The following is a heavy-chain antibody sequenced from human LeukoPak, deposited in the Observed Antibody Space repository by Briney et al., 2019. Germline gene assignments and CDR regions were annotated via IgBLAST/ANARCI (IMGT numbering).Heavy chain of an antibody. CDR1: GYTFTGYY. V-gene: IGHV1-2*06. D-gene: IGHD6-19*01. Sequence: ASVKVSCKASGYTFTGYYMHWVRQAPGQGLEWMGRIDPNSGGTNYAQKFQGRVTMTRDTSISTAYMELSRLRSDDTAVYYCARISSGWSYDYWGQGTLVTVSS. CDR3: ARISSGWSYDY. J-gene: IGHJ4*02. CDR2: IDPNSGGT.